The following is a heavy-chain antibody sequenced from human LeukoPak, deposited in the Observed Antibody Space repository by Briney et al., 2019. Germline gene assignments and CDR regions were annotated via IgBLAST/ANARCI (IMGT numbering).Heavy chain of an antibody. CDR1: GFTFSSYA. CDR2: ISGSGGST. CDR3: AKNSYDFWSGYYGLFDY. D-gene: IGHD3-3*01. V-gene: IGHV3-23*01. Sequence: GGSLRLSCAASGFTFSSYAMSWVRQAPGKGLEWVSAISGSGGSTYYADSVKGRFTISRDNSKNTLYLQMNSLRAEDTAVYYCAKNSYDFWSGYYGLFDYWGQGTLVSVCS. J-gene: IGHJ4*02.